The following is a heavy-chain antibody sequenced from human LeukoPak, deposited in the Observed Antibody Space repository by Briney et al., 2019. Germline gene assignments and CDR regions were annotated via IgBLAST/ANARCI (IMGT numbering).Heavy chain of an antibody. Sequence: GGSLRLSCAASGFTFSSYSMNWVRQAPWKGLEWVSSISSSSSYIYYADSVKGRFTISRDNAKNSLYLQMNSLRAEDTAVYYCARFQITLRAGNVPPYYFDYWGQGTLVTVSS. D-gene: IGHD6-13*01. CDR2: ISSSSSYI. CDR3: ARFQITLRAGNVPPYYFDY. V-gene: IGHV3-21*01. CDR1: GFTFSSYS. J-gene: IGHJ4*02.